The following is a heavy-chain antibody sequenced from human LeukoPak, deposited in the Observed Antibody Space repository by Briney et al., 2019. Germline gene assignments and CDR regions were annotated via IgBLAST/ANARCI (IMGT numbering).Heavy chain of an antibody. Sequence: GGSLRLSCAASGFTFSSYAMSWVRQAPGKGPEWVSAISGGGGSTYYADSVEGRFSISRDNSRNTLYLQMNSLRAEDTAIYYCAKSPGYSSSWCDYWGQGTLVTVSS. V-gene: IGHV3-23*01. CDR3: AKSPGYSSSWCDY. CDR2: ISGGGGST. J-gene: IGHJ4*02. CDR1: GFTFSSYA. D-gene: IGHD6-13*01.